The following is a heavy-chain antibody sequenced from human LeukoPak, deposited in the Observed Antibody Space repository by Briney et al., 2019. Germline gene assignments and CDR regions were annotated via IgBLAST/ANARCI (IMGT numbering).Heavy chain of an antibody. CDR3: ATSAVNYYGSGSYPPDY. CDR1: GYTLTELS. CDR2: FDPEDGET. Sequence: ASVKVSCKVSGYTLTELSMHWVRQAPGKGLEWMGGFDPEDGETIYAQKFQGRVTMTEDTSTDTAYMELSSLRSEDTAVCYCATSAVNYYGSGSYPPDYWGQGTLVTVSS. D-gene: IGHD3-10*01. J-gene: IGHJ4*02. V-gene: IGHV1-24*01.